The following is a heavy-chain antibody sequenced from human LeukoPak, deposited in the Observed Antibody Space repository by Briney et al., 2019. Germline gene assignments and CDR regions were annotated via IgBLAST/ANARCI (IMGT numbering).Heavy chain of an antibody. D-gene: IGHD3-16*02. CDR2: IYHSGST. J-gene: IGHJ5*02. CDR3: ARLGGVIVKPLNWFDP. V-gene: IGHV4-38-2*01. CDR1: GFIFSNYE. Sequence: GSLRLSCAASGFIFSNYEMNWVRQAPGKGLELIGTIYHSGSTYYNPSLKSRVTISVDTSKNQFSLKLSSVTAADTAVYYCARLGGVIVKPLNWFDPWGQGTLVTVSS.